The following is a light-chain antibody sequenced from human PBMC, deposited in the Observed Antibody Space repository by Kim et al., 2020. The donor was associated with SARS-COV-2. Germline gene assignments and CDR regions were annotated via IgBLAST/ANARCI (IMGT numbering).Light chain of an antibody. CDR2: RAT. Sequence: AVGAGGTPTRSCRASQSIKFTLAWHQQTPAHAPRLLTYRATTRATGIPARFSGSGSGTEFTLTISRLQADDFAVYYCQKYYDWPTFGQGTKVDIK. J-gene: IGKJ1*01. CDR1: QSIKFT. CDR3: QKYYDWPT. V-gene: IGKV3-15*01.